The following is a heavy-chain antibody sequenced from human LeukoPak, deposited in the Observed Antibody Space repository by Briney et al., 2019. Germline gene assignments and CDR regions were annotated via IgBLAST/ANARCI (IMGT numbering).Heavy chain of an antibody. V-gene: IGHV3-21*01. CDR1: GFTFSSYS. J-gene: IGHJ4*02. CDR2: ISSSSSYI. D-gene: IGHD6-13*01. Sequence: GSLRLSFAASGFTFSSYSMNWVRPAPGKGLEWVSSISSSSSYIYYADSVKGRFTISRDNAKNSLYLQMNSLRAEDTAVYYCARAGYGSSWYVFDYWGQGTLVTVSS. CDR3: ARAGYGSSWYVFDY.